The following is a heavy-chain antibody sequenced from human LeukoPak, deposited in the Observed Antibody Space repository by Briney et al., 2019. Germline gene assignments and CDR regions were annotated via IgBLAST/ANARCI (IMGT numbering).Heavy chain of an antibody. V-gene: IGHV4-4*02. J-gene: IGHJ4*02. CDR1: GGSVSSTNW. CDR3: AREGGFYRPLDY. D-gene: IGHD6-25*01. CDR2: VHLDGRT. Sequence: NPSETLSLTCGVSGGSVSSTNWWTWIRQPPGKGLEWIGEVHLDGRTNFNPSLKSRLTMSVDLSENHVSLKLTSVTAADTAVYYCAREGGFYRPLDYSGQGTVVTVSS.